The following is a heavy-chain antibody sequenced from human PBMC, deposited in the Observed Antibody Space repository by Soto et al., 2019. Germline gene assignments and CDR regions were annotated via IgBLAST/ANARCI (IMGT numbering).Heavy chain of an antibody. CDR2: ISSNGGST. D-gene: IGHD3-3*01. V-gene: IGHV3-64D*08. CDR3: VKDRSDFWSGYSYYYGMDV. J-gene: IGHJ6*02. Sequence: GKGLEDVSAISSNGGSTYYADSVKGRFTISRDNSKNTLYLQMSSLRAEDTAVYYCVKDRSDFWSGYSYYYGMDVWGQGTTVTVSS.